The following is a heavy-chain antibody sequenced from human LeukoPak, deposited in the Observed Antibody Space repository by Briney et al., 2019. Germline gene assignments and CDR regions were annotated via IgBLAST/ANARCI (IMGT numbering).Heavy chain of an antibody. J-gene: IGHJ1*01. Sequence: GGSLRLSCEASGLTFSRDWMGWVRQAPGKGLEWVANTRQDGGETYYGDSVKGRFIISRDNAKNSLFLQMNRLRAEDTAVYYCATYSSLNTREFQYWGQGTLVTVSP. V-gene: IGHV3-7*01. CDR3: ATYSSLNTREFQY. CDR2: TRQDGGET. CDR1: GLTFSRDW. D-gene: IGHD3-22*01.